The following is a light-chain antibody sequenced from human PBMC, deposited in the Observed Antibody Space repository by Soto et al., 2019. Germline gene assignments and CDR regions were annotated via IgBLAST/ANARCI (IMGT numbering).Light chain of an antibody. CDR1: QSVSSN. V-gene: IGKV3-15*01. Sequence: EIVMTQSPATLSVSPGERATLSCRASQSVSSNVAWYQQKPGQAPRLLIYGASTRATGIPARFSGSGSGTEFTLTISSLQSEDCAVYYCQQYNNWPRTFGQGTKVEIK. J-gene: IGKJ1*01. CDR2: GAS. CDR3: QQYNNWPRT.